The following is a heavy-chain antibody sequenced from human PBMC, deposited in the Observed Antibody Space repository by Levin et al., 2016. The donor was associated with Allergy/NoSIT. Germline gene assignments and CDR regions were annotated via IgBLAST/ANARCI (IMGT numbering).Heavy chain of an antibody. J-gene: IGHJ6*02. CDR3: ARDLGSSFGRKTRFWTGYDSGYYYYGVDV. D-gene: IGHD3/OR15-3a*01. V-gene: IGHV1-69*01. CDR2: IIPIFGTA. Sequence: WVRQAPGQGLEWMGGIIPIFGTANYAQKFQGRVTITADESTSTAYMELSSLRSEDTAVYYCARDLGSSFGRKTRFWTGYDSGYYYYGVDVWGQGTTVTVSS.